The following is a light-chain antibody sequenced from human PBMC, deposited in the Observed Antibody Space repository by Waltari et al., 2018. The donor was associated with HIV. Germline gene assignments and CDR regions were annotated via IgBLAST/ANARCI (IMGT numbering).Light chain of an antibody. CDR2: DVS. V-gene: IGLV2-14*03. CDR1: SSDVGGYIY. Sequence: QSALTQPASVSGSPGQSITISCTGTSSDVGGYIYVSWYQQHPGKAPKLIIYDVSQRPSGVSNRFSGPKSGDTASLTISGLQAQDEADYYCSSYTSSSTSVFGTGTRVTVL. J-gene: IGLJ1*01. CDR3: SSYTSSSTSV.